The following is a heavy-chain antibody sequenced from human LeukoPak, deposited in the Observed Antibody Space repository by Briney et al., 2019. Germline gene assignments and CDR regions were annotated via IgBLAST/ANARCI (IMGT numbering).Heavy chain of an antibody. D-gene: IGHD3-10*01. J-gene: IGHJ4*02. CDR1: GGSISSSSYY. CDR3: ASEPLGGSFFDY. CDR2: IYYSGST. V-gene: IGHV4-39*01. Sequence: PSETLSLTCTVSGGSISSSSYYWGWIRQPPGKGLEWIGSIYYSGSTYYNPSLKSRVTISVDTSKNQFSLKLSSVTAADTAVYYCASEPLGGSFFDYWGQGTLVTVSS.